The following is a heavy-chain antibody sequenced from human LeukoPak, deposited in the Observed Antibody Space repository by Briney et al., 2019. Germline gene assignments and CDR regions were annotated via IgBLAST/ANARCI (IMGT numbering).Heavy chain of an antibody. CDR2: INHSGST. V-gene: IGHV4-34*01. D-gene: IGHD3-22*01. J-gene: IGHJ5*02. CDR1: GGSFSGYY. CDR3: ARVAAKDSSGYPLPYNWFDP. Sequence: PSETLSLTCAVYGGSFSGYYWSWIRQPPGKGLEWIGEINHSGSTNYNPSLKSRVTISVDTSKNQFSLKLSSVTAADAAVYYCARVAAKDSSGYPLPYNWFDPWGQGTLVTVSS.